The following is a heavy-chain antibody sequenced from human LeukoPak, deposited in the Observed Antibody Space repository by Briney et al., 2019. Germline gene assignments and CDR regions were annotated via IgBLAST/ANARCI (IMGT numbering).Heavy chain of an antibody. V-gene: IGHV3-30*18. J-gene: IGHJ4*02. CDR1: GFTFSSYG. CDR2: ISYDGSNK. Sequence: GGSLRLSCAASGFTFSSYGMHWVRQAPGKGLEWVAVISYDGSNKYYADSVKGRFTISRDNSKNTLYLQMNSLRAEDTAVYYCAKTMIVVVITGEFDYWGQGTLVTVSS. CDR3: AKTMIVVVITGEFDY. D-gene: IGHD3-22*01.